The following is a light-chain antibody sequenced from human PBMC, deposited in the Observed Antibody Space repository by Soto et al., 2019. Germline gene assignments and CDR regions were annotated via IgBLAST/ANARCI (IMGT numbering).Light chain of an antibody. CDR2: DAS. CDR1: QSISSW. J-gene: IGKJ1*01. Sequence: DIQMTQSPSTLSASVGDRVTITCRASQSISSWLAWYQQKPGKAPKFLIYDASALESGVPSRFSGSGSGTAFTLTISRLEPEDFAVYYCQQYGGSVQTFGQGTKVDIK. CDR3: QQYGGSVQT. V-gene: IGKV1-5*01.